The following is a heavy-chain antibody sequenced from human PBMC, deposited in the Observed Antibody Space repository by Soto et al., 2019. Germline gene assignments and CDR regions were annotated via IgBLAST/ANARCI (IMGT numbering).Heavy chain of an antibody. CDR2: INAGNGNT. V-gene: IGHV1-3*05. J-gene: IGHJ4*02. CDR3: ARAVAVPADFDY. Sequence: QVQLVQSGAEEKKPGASVKVSCKASGCTFNGYAMHWVREAPGQRLEWMGWINAGNGNTKYSQKFQGRVTITRDTSASTAYMELSSLRSEDTAVYYCARAVAVPADFDYWGQGTLVTDSS. CDR1: GCTFNGYA. D-gene: IGHD6-19*01.